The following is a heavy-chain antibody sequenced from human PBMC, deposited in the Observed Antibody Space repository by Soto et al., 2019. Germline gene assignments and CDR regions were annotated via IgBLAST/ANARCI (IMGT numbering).Heavy chain of an antibody. J-gene: IGHJ4*02. V-gene: IGHV4-61*08. CDR3: ARRYGGNLDY. CDR2: IYYSGST. D-gene: IGHD1-26*01. CDR1: GGSISSGGYS. Sequence: SETLSLTCAVSGGSISSGGYSWSWIRQPPGKGLEWIGYIYYSGSTNYNPSLKSRVTISVDTSKNQFSLKLSSVTAAGTAVYYCARRYGGNLDYWGQGTLVTVSS.